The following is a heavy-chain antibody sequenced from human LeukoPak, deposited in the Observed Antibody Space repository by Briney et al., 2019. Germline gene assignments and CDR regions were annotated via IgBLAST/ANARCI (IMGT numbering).Heavy chain of an antibody. CDR1: GDSLTNFA. D-gene: IGHD3-16*01. CDR3: ARMITGKFDY. V-gene: IGHV1-3*01. J-gene: IGHJ4*02. CDR2: INPANGHT. Sequence: GASVKVSCKTSGDSLTNFALHWVRQAPGQRFEWMGWINPANGHTRYSEKFQGRVTITGDTSASTAYMELSSLRSEGTAVYYCARMITGKFDYWGQGALVTVSS.